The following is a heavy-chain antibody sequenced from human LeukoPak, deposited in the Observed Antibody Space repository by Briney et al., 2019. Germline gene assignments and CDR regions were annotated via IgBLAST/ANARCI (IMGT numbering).Heavy chain of an antibody. CDR2: IVVGSGNT. CDR3: AAGDHGSSSWPTPDY. CDR1: GFTFTSSA. Sequence: SVKVSCKASGFTFTSSAVQWVRQARGQRLEWIGWIVVGSGNTNYAQKFQERVTITRDMSTSTAYMELSSLRSEDTAGYYCAAGDHGSSSWPTPDYWGQGTLVTVSS. D-gene: IGHD6-13*01. V-gene: IGHV1-58*01. J-gene: IGHJ4*02.